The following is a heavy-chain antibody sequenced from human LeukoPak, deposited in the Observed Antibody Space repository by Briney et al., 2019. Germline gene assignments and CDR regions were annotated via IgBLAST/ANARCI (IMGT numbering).Heavy chain of an antibody. D-gene: IGHD6-19*01. V-gene: IGHV3-23*05. CDR1: EFTFSSYA. J-gene: IGHJ4*02. CDR3: AKRVLSVPVAGLDY. CDR2: IGSYNSDT. Sequence: GGSLRLSCAASEFTFSSYAMSWIRQAPGKGLEWVSTIGSYNSDTYYTESVKGRFTVSRDNSKNTLFLQMNSLRAEDTAIYFCAKRVLSVPVAGLDYWGQGTLVTVSP.